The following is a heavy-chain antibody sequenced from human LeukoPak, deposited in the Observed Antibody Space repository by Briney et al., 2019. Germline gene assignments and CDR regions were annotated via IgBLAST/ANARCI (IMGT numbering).Heavy chain of an antibody. V-gene: IGHV3-33*01. Sequence: GGSLRLSCEASGFTFRNYGMYWVRQAPGKGLEWVAVIWYDGSSENYADSVKGRFTISRDNSKNTLYLQMNSLRVEDTAVYYCARVGGRFYGSGSYRGFDYWGQGTLVTVSS. CDR3: ARVGGRFYGSGSYRGFDY. D-gene: IGHD3-10*01. CDR2: IWYDGSSE. CDR1: GFTFRNYG. J-gene: IGHJ4*02.